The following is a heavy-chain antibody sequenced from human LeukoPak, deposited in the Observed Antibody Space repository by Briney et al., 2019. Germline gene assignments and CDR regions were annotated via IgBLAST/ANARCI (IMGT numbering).Heavy chain of an antibody. CDR3: ARGQVPAARGYNWFDP. D-gene: IGHD2-2*01. V-gene: IGHV4-34*01. J-gene: IGHJ5*02. CDR2: INARGDT. Sequence: SETLSLTCAVYGWSSNDYYWNWIRQPPGKGLEWIGEINARGDTNYNPSLKSRVNISVDTSKKQFSLRLTSMIAADTALYYCARGQVPAARGYNWFDPWGQGTLVTVSS. CDR1: GWSSNDYY.